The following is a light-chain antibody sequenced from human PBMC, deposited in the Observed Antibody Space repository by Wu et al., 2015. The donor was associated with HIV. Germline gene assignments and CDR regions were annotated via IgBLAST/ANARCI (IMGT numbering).Light chain of an antibody. CDR1: QSVGSY. V-gene: IGKV1-39*01. CDR3: QQSFSTPYS. Sequence: DIQMTQSPSSLSASVGDSVTITCRASQSVGSYLSWFQQKVGKAPELLMYAPSSLRSGVPSRFTGSGSGTHFTLTITGLQPEDFATYFCQQSFSTPYSFGQGTKLEIK. J-gene: IGKJ2*03. CDR2: APS.